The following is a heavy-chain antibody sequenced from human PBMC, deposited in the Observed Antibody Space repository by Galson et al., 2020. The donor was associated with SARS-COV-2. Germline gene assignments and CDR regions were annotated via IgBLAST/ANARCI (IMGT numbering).Heavy chain of an antibody. Sequence: KIGESLKISCKGSGYSFTSYWIGWVRQMPGKGLEWMGIIYPGDSDTRYSPSFQGQVTISADKSISTAYLQWSSLKASDTAMYYCARHGTRGDSRCYYYVTWGQGTLVTVAS. CDR2: IYPGDSDT. D-gene: IGHD3-22*01. V-gene: IGHV5-51*01. J-gene: IGHJ5*02. CDR1: GYSFTSYW. CDR3: ARHGTRGDSRCYYYVT.